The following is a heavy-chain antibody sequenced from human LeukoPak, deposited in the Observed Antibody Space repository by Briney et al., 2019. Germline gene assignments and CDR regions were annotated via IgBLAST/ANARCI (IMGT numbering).Heavy chain of an antibody. CDR1: VYTLTPYY. D-gene: IGHD6-25*01. CDR3: AKGRGRKWASGDC. V-gene: IGHV1-2*02. CDR2: MDPNSGGT. Sequence: ASLRVSLKPAVYTLTPYYIYWVRETPGQGREWMGWMDPNSGGTNYAQKFQGRVTMTRDTSISTAYMELSRLRSDDTAVYYCAKGRGRKWASGDCWGEGDLGTVSS. J-gene: IGHJ4*02.